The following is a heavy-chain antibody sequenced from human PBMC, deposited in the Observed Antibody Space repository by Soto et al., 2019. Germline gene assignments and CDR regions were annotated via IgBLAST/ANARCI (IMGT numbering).Heavy chain of an antibody. CDR2: IYYSGST. CDR1: GVSVSSGSYY. J-gene: IGHJ6*02. CDR3: ARSPYYYGPGSYYPGHYYYGMDV. Sequence: PTETLSLTSNVSGVSVSSGSYYCSWIGQLPGKGLEWIVYIYYSGSTHYNPSLNSRVTISVDTSKNQFSLKLSSVTAADTAVYYCARSPYYYGPGSYYPGHYYYGMDVWGQGTTVT. V-gene: IGHV4-61*01. D-gene: IGHD3-10*01.